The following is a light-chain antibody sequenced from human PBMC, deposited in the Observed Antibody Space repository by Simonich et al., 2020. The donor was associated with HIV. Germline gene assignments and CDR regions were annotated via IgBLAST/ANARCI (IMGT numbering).Light chain of an antibody. CDR2: DDR. V-gene: IGLV3-21*03. Sequence: SYVPTQPPSVSVAPGKTARITCGGNNIGSKSVHWYQQKPGQAPVLVVYDDRDRSSGIPEGFSGSNSGNTATLTISRVEAGDEADYYCQVWDSDTDLVVFGGGTKLTVL. J-gene: IGLJ2*01. CDR1: NIGSKS. CDR3: QVWDSDTDLVV.